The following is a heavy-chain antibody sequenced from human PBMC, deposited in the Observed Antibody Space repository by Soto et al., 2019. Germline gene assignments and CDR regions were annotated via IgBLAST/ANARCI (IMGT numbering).Heavy chain of an antibody. Sequence: EVQLVESRGGLVQPGGSLRLSCAASGFTFSDHYMDWVRQAPGEGLEWVGRTRNKANRYTTEYAASVKGRFTISRDDSKNSLYLQMNSLKTDDTAVYYCVRVRGGGTYHFDYWGQGTLVTVSS. J-gene: IGHJ4*02. CDR1: GFTFSDHY. CDR3: VRVRGGGTYHFDY. CDR2: TRNKANRYTT. V-gene: IGHV3-72*01. D-gene: IGHD3-10*01.